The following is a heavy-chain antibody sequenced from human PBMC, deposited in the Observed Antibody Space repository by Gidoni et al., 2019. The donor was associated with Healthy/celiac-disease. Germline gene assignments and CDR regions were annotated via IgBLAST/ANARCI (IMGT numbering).Heavy chain of an antibody. CDR1: GFTFSDYY. D-gene: IGHD4-17*01. CDR2: ISSSSSYT. CDR3: ARDPTSYGGNSADQAY. J-gene: IGHJ4*02. V-gene: IGHV3-11*06. Sequence: ASGFTFSDYYMSWIRQAPGKGLEWVSYISSSSSYTNYADSVKGRFTISRDNAKNSLYLQMNSLRAEDTAVYYCARDPTSYGGNSADQAYWGQGTLVTVSS.